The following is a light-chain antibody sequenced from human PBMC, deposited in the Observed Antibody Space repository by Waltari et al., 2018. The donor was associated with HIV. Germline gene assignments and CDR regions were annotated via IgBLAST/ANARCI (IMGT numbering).Light chain of an antibody. CDR3: QQYNHWPPYT. J-gene: IGKJ2*01. V-gene: IGKV3-15*01. CDR1: QSINGH. Sequence: EVVMTQSPATLSVSLGARATLSCRASQSINGHLAWYQHKPGQAPRLLFYGASTRATGVPARFSGSGSGTDFTLTISGLQSEDFAVYYCQQYNHWPPYTFGQGTKLEIK. CDR2: GAS.